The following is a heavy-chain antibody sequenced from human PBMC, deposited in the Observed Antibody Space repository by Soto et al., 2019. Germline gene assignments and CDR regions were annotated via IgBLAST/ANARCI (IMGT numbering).Heavy chain of an antibody. D-gene: IGHD2-8*01. Sequence: GGSLRLSCAASGFTFSSYGMHWVRQAPGKGLEWVAVIWYDGSNKYYADSVKGRFTISRDNSKNTLYLQMNSLRAEDTAVYYCARDYEVLMVYATLSYWGQGTLVTVSS. CDR1: GFTFSSYG. CDR2: IWYDGSNK. CDR3: ARDYEVLMVYATLSY. V-gene: IGHV3-33*01. J-gene: IGHJ4*02.